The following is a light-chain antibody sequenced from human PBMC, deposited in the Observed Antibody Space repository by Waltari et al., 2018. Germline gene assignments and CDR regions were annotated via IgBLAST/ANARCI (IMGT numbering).Light chain of an antibody. CDR3: GTWDSSLSAVV. Sequence: QSVLTQPPSVSAAPGQRVTISCSGRTSHIGNHFVSWYQQFPGTAPKLLIYDNSKRSSGIPDRFSGSKSGTSATLGIIGLQTGDEADYYCGTWDSSLSAVVFGGGTKLTV. J-gene: IGLJ2*01. CDR1: TSHIGNHF. V-gene: IGLV1-51*01. CDR2: DNS.